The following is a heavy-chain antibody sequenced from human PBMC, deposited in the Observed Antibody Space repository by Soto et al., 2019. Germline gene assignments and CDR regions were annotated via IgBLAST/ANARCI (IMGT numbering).Heavy chain of an antibody. Sequence: QVQLVQSGAEVRKPGASVKVSCKASGYTFTNYVIHWVRQAPGQGLEWMGWINTGDNTEYSQNFQRRVTITRDTSANTAYMELSSLRSEHTAVYYCAREGGGGGFDGDYWGQGTLVSVSS. CDR2: INTGDNT. CDR3: AREGGGGGFDGDY. V-gene: IGHV1-3*04. CDR1: GYTFTNYV. J-gene: IGHJ4*02. D-gene: IGHD1-26*01.